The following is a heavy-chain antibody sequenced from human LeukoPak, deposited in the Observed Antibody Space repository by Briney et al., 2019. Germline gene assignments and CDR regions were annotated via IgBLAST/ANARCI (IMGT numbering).Heavy chain of an antibody. J-gene: IGHJ4*02. CDR2: INPNSGGT. CDR1: GYTFTGYY. CDR3: ARGYCSSTSCYDGLDY. D-gene: IGHD2-2*01. Sequence: GASVKVSCKASGYTFTGYYMHWVRQAPGQGLEWMGWINPNSGGTNYAQKFQGRVTMTRDTSISTAYMELSRLRSDDTAVYYCARGYCSSTSCYDGLDYWGQGTLVTVSS. V-gene: IGHV1-2*02.